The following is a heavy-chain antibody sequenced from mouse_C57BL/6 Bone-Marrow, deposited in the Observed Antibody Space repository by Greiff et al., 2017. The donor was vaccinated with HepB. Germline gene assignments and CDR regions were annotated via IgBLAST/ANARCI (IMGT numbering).Heavy chain of an antibody. CDR1: GFTFSDAW. Sequence: EVKLVESGGGLVQPGGSMKLSCAASGFTFSDAWMDWVRQSPEKGLEWVAEIRNKANNHATYYAESVKGRFTISRDDSKSSVYLQMNSLRAEDTGIYYCTSGNYYGSSVRYYFDYWGQGTTLTVSS. J-gene: IGHJ2*01. CDR2: IRNKANNHAT. V-gene: IGHV6-6*01. CDR3: TSGNYYGSSVRYYFDY. D-gene: IGHD1-1*01.